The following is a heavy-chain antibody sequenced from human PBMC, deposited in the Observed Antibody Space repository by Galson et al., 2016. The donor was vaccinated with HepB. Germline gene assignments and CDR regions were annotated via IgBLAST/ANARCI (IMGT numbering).Heavy chain of an antibody. CDR1: GFTFGNYW. V-gene: IGHV3-7*01. D-gene: IGHD6-25*01. CDR3: ADPPSGY. Sequence: SLRLSCAASGFTFGNYWMSWVRQAPGKGLEWVASANQEGSVKSFVDSVKGRFTISRDNAKNSLFLQMNSLRVEDTAVYFCADPPSGYWGQGVLVAVSS. CDR2: ANQEGSVK. J-gene: IGHJ4*02.